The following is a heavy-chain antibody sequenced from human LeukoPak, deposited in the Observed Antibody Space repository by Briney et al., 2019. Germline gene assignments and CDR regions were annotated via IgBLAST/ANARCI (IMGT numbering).Heavy chain of an antibody. CDR3: AKSRGRETGIDFDY. Sequence: GASVKVSCKASGYTFTSYAMHWVRQAPGQRLEWMGWINAGNGNTKYSQKFQGRVTITRDTSASTAYMELSSLRSEDTAVYYCAKSRGRETGIDFDYWGQGNLVTVSS. V-gene: IGHV1-3*01. CDR2: INAGNGNT. D-gene: IGHD1-26*01. CDR1: GYTFTSYA. J-gene: IGHJ4*02.